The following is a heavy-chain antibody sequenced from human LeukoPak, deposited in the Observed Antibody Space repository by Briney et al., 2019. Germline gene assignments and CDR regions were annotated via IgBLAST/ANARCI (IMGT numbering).Heavy chain of an antibody. V-gene: IGHV3-48*03. CDR1: GFTFSSYE. Sequence: GGSLRLSCAASGFTFSSYEMNWVRQAPGKGLEWVSYISSSGSTTYYADSVKGRFTISRDNAKNSLYLQMNSLRAEDTAVYYCARLGDDYYDSSGYSLGGYFQHWGQGTLVTVSS. J-gene: IGHJ1*01. D-gene: IGHD3-22*01. CDR3: ARLGDDYYDSSGYSLGGYFQH. CDR2: ISSSGSTT.